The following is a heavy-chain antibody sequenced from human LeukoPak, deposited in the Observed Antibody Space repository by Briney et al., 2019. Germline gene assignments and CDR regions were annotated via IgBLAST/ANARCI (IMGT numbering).Heavy chain of an antibody. CDR1: GYTFTSYG. J-gene: IGHJ4*02. Sequence: ASVKVSCKASGYTFTSYGISWVRQAPGQGLEWMGWTSAYNGNTNYAQKLQGRVTMTTDTSTSTAYMELRSLRSDDTAVYYCARYCSSTRCYYYFDYWGQGTLVTVSS. CDR3: ARYCSSTRCYYYFDY. CDR2: TSAYNGNT. V-gene: IGHV1-18*01. D-gene: IGHD2-2*01.